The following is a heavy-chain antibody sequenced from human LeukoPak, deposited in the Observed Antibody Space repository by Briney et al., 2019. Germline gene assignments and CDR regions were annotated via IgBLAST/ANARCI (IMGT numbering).Heavy chain of an antibody. D-gene: IGHD3-22*01. CDR3: AKEKYYYDSSGYYYAPFDY. J-gene: IGHJ4*02. V-gene: IGHV4-4*07. CDR1: GGSISGYY. CDR2: IYTSGST. Sequence: SETLSLTCTASGGSISGYYWSWIRQPAGKGLEWIGRIYTSGSTNYNPSLKSRVTMSADTSKNQFSLNLSSVTAADTAVYYCAKEKYYYDSSGYYYAPFDYWGQGTLVTVSS.